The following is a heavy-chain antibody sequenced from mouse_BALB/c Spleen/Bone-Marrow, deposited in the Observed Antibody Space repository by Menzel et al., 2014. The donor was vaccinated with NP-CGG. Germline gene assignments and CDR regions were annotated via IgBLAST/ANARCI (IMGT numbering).Heavy chain of an antibody. Sequence: VQLKESGPGLMKPSQSLSLTCSVTGYSITSGYYWNWIRQFPGNKLEWMGYISYDGSNNYNPSLKNRISITRDTSKNQFSLKLNSVTTEDTATYYCAQATATWFAYWGQGTLVTVSA. V-gene: IGHV3-6*02. CDR3: AQATATWFAY. D-gene: IGHD1-2*01. CDR2: ISYDGSN. J-gene: IGHJ3*01. CDR1: GYSITSGYY.